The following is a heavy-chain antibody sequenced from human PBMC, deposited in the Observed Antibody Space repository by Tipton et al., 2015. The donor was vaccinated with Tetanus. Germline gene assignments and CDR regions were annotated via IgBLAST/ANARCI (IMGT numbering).Heavy chain of an antibody. V-gene: IGHV3-74*01. D-gene: IGHD1-1*01. CDR2: INPDGRRT. CDR3: ARRSLTNYGLDV. J-gene: IGHJ6*02. Sequence: SLRLSCAASGFISESHYMHWVRQTPGKGLLWISRINPDGRRTNYADSVKGRFTISRDNAKNTVYLQMNSLRAEDTAVYFCARRSLTNYGLDVWGQGTPVTVSS. CDR1: GFISESHY.